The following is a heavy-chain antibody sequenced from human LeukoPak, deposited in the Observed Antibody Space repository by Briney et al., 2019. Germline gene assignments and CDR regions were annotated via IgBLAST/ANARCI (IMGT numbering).Heavy chain of an antibody. D-gene: IGHD6-13*01. Sequence: SETLSLTCTVSGGSISSSGYYWGWIRQPPGKGLEWIGNIYYSGSTYYIPSLKSRVTISVDTSKNQFSLQLSSVTAADTAVYYCARHLRGSRWYFDYWGQGTLVTVSS. CDR2: IYYSGST. V-gene: IGHV4-39*01. CDR3: ARHLRGSRWYFDY. CDR1: GGSISSSGYY. J-gene: IGHJ4*02.